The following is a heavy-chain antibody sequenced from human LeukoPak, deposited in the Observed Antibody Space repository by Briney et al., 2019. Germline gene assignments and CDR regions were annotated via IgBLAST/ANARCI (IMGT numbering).Heavy chain of an antibody. CDR2: ISSSSSYI. CDR1: GFTFSSYS. CDR3: AREIFQWSKFDY. D-gene: IGHD2-15*01. Sequence: GGSLRLSCAASGFTFSSYSMNWVRQAPGKGLEWVSSISSSSSYIYYADSVKGRFTISRDNANNSLYLQMNSLRAEDTAVYYCAREIFQWSKFDYWGQGTLVTVSS. J-gene: IGHJ4*02. V-gene: IGHV3-21*01.